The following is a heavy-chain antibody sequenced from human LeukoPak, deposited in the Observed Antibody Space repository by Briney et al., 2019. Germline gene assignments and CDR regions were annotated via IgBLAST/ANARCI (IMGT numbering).Heavy chain of an antibody. J-gene: IGHJ6*03. CDR1: GFTFSSYG. D-gene: IGHD1-26*01. V-gene: IGHV3-33*06. CDR3: AKDWDNYYYYMDV. Sequence: GGSLRLSCAASGFTFSSYGMHWVRQAPGKGLEWVAVIWYDGSNKYHADSVKGRFTISRDNSKNTLYLQMNSLRAEDTAVYYCAKDWDNYYYYMDVWGKGTTVTVSS. CDR2: IWYDGSNK.